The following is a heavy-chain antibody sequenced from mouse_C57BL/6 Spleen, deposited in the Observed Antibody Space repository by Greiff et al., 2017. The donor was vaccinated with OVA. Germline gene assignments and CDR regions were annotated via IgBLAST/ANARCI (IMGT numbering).Heavy chain of an antibody. CDR2: IDPSASHT. CDR1: GYTFTSYR. CDR3: ARESPYDGYSDY. Sequence: QQPCTASGYTFTSYRMQWVTPRPGQGLEWIGEIDPSASHTNYNHKFMGKATLTVDTSSSTAYMQLSSLTSEDSAVYYCARESPYDGYSDYWGQGTTLTVSS. D-gene: IGHD2-3*01. J-gene: IGHJ2*01. V-gene: IGHV1-50*01.